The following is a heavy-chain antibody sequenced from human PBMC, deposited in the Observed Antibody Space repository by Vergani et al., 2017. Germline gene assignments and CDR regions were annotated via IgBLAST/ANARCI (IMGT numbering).Heavy chain of an antibody. V-gene: IGHV4-4*07. CDR3: ATGAGPFDI. Sequence: QVQMQESGPGLVKTSETLSLTCSASGAPISYWCWSWLRQPAGKGLEWIGRLFPSGSTNYKPSLKSRVTMSIDTSKNQFSLKLTSVTAADTAVYYCATGAGPFDIWGQGTLVTVSS. D-gene: IGHD7-27*01. CDR1: GAPISYWC. J-gene: IGHJ4*02. CDR2: LFPSGST.